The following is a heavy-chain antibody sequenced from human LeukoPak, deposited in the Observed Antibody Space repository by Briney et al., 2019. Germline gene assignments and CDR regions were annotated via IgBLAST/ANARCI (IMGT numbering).Heavy chain of an antibody. CDR1: GHHFTSYH. D-gene: IGHD1-26*01. CDR3: AKWADSRRAFYI. CDR2: GRCSGDS. Sequence: SVTLSLPCTVSGHHFTSYHWNWLPQPPGKGLDRRGYGRCSGDSNYNPSLKSRITMSANTSKNQFSLNLNSVTTADTSVYYCAKWADSRRAFYIWGQGTMVT. J-gene: IGHJ3*02. V-gene: IGHV4-59*13.